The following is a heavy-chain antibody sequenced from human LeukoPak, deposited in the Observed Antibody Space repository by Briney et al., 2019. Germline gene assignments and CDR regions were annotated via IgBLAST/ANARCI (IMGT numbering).Heavy chain of an antibody. Sequence: GESLKISCKGSGYSFTTYWIAWVRQMPGKGLEWMGVIYPGDSDARYSPSLQGQVTISVDKSISTAYLQWSSLKASDTAMYFCARRGSGYSNWIDPWGQGTLVTVSS. CDR2: IYPGDSDA. J-gene: IGHJ5*02. CDR3: ARRGSGYSNWIDP. CDR1: GYSFTTYW. D-gene: IGHD3-22*01. V-gene: IGHV5-51*01.